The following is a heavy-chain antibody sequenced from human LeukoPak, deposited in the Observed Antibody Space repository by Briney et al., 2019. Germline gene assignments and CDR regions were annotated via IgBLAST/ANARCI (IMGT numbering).Heavy chain of an antibody. D-gene: IGHD1-1*01. Sequence: SETLSLTCTVSGGSISSGGYYWSWIRQPPGKGLEWIGYIYHNGSTYYNPSLKSRVTISVDRSKNQFSLKLSSVTAADTAVYYCARRGLNWNDEYYFDYWGQGTLVTVSS. CDR2: IYHNGST. CDR3: ARRGLNWNDEYYFDY. CDR1: GGSISSGGYY. J-gene: IGHJ4*02. V-gene: IGHV4-30-2*01.